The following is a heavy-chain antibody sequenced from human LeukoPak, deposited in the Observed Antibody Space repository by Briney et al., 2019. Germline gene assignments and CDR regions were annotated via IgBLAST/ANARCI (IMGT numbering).Heavy chain of an antibody. CDR2: IKQDGSEK. D-gene: IGHD6-13*01. Sequence: HSGGSLRLSCAASGFTFSNYWMSRVRQAPGKGLEWVANIKQDGSEKYYVDSVKGRFTISRDNDKNSLYLQMNSLRAEDAAVYYCASGRQLGYWGQGTLVTVSS. V-gene: IGHV3-7*01. CDR1: GFTFSNYW. J-gene: IGHJ4*02. CDR3: ASGRQLGY.